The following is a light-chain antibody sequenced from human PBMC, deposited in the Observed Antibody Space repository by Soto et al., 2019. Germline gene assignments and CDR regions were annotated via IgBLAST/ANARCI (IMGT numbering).Light chain of an antibody. CDR2: GAS. CDR1: QSVSSSY. Sequence: EIVVTQSPGTLSLSPGERATLSCRASQSVSSSYLAWYQQKPGQAPRLLIYGASSRATGIPDRFSGGGSGTDFTLTISRLEPADFAVYYCQQSGTSPFTFGPGTKVDIK. CDR3: QQSGTSPFT. J-gene: IGKJ3*01. V-gene: IGKV3-20*01.